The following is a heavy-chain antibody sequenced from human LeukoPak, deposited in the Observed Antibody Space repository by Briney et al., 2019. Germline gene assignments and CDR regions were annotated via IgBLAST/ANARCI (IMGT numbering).Heavy chain of an antibody. J-gene: IGHJ4*02. CDR3: ARDLIPAAISRLFRRPAAFDY. CDR1: GGSISSGGYY. D-gene: IGHD2-2*02. V-gene: IGHV4-31*03. CDR2: IYYSGST. Sequence: SETLSLTCTVSGGSISSGGYYRSWIRQHPGKGLEWIGYIYYSGSTYYNPSLKSRVTISVDTSKNQFSLKLSSVTAADTAVYYCARDLIPAAISRLFRRPAAFDYWGQGTLVTVSS.